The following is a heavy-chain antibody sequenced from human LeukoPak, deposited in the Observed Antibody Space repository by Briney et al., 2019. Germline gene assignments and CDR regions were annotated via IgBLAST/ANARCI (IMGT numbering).Heavy chain of an antibody. CDR2: IYYSGST. CDR1: GGSITSSTHY. Sequence: SETLSLACSVSGGSITSSTHYWDWIRQPPGKGLEWIGTIYYSGSTDYHPSLKSRVTISVDTSKNQFSLKLSSVTAADTAVYYCARMGIASRAFDYWGQGTLVTVSS. CDR3: ARMGIASRAFDY. D-gene: IGHD6-6*01. J-gene: IGHJ4*02. V-gene: IGHV4-39*07.